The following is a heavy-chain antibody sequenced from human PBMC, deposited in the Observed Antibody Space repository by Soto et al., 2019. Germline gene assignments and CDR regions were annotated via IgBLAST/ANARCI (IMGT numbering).Heavy chain of an antibody. CDR3: AREYSLEVVAPGY. CDR1: GFTFSSYT. CDR2: ISHDGSDK. V-gene: IGHV3-30-3*01. J-gene: IGHJ4*02. D-gene: IGHD3-22*01. Sequence: QVQLVESGGGVVQPGRSLRLSCAASGFTFSSYTMHWVRQTPGKGLEWVAVISHDGSDKYYADSVKGRFTISRDNSKNTLYLQMNSLRAEDTSVYYCAREYSLEVVAPGYWGQGTLVTVSS.